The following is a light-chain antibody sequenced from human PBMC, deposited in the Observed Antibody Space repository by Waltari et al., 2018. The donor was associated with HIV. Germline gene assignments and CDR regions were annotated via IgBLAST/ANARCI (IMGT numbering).Light chain of an antibody. CDR3: QSYDSSLSTVL. J-gene: IGLJ3*02. V-gene: IGLV1-40*01. CDR2: SDH. Sequence: QSVLTQPPSVSGAPGQTVTISCTGSSSNIGAHYGVNWYQQRPGTAPKLLIFSDHKRPSGVPDRFSGSRSGTSASLAITGLQAEDESDYYCQSYDSSLSTVLFGGGTKLTVL. CDR1: SSNIGAHYG.